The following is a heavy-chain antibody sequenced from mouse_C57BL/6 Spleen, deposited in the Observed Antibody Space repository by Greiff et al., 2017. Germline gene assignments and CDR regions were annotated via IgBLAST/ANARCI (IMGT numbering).Heavy chain of an antibody. CDR2: INYDGSST. J-gene: IGHJ2*01. Sequence: EVKVVESEGGLVQPGSSMKLSCTASGFTFSDYYMAWVRQVPEKGLEWVANINYDGSSTYYLDSLKSRFIISRDNAKNILYLQMSSLKSEDTATYYCARGITGYYFDYWGQGTTLTVSS. CDR1: GFTFSDYY. CDR3: ARGITGYYFDY. V-gene: IGHV5-16*01. D-gene: IGHD4-1*01.